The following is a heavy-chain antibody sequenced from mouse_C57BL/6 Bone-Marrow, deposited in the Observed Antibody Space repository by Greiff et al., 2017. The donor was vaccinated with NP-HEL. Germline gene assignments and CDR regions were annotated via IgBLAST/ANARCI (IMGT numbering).Heavy chain of an antibody. Sequence: VQLQQSGPELVKPGASVKISCKASGYTFTDYYMNWVKQSHGKSLEWIGDINPNNGGTSYNQKFKGKSTLTVDKSSSTAYMELRSLTSEDSAVYYCALYSNYPFAYWGQGTLVTVSA. CDR3: ALYSNYPFAY. V-gene: IGHV1-26*01. J-gene: IGHJ3*01. CDR2: INPNNGGT. CDR1: GYTFTDYY. D-gene: IGHD2-5*01.